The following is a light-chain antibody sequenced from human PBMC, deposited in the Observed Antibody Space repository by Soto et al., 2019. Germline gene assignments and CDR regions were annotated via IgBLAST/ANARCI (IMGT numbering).Light chain of an antibody. CDR2: SAS. CDR3: LQHNSYPLT. Sequence: DIQMTQSPSAMSASVGARVTISCRASHNINYYLAWFQQKPGKVPKRLIYSASSMQSGVPSRFSGSGSVTEFTLTFSVLQPEDTAIYYCLQHNSYPLTFGGGTKVEIK. J-gene: IGKJ4*01. V-gene: IGKV1-17*03. CDR1: HNINYY.